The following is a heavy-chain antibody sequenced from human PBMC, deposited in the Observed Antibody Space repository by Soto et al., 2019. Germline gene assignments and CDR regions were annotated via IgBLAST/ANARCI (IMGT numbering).Heavy chain of an antibody. CDR3: ARIQSPIEIAAGPYYYYGMDV. D-gene: IGHD6-25*01. V-gene: IGHV3-30-3*01. J-gene: IGHJ6*02. CDR2: ISYDGSNK. CDR1: GFTFSSYA. Sequence: GGSLRLSCAASGFTFSSYAMHWVRQAPGKGLEWVAVISYDGSNKYYADSVKGRFTISRDNSKNTLYLQMNSLRAEDTAVYYCARIQSPIEIAAGPYYYYGMDVWGQGTTVTVSS.